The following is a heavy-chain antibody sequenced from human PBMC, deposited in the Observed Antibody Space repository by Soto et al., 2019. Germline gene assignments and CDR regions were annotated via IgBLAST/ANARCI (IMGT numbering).Heavy chain of an antibody. V-gene: IGHV3-30-3*01. J-gene: IGHJ5*02. CDR1: GFTFSNYA. CDR2: TSYDGSDK. CDR3: ARAPNRLGGFWFDP. Sequence: PGGSLRLSCAASGFTFSNYAIHWVRQAPGKGLEWVALTSYDGSDKYYADSVKGRFTISRDNSKSTLYLQLNSLRVEDTAVYYCARAPNRLGGFWFDPWGQGTLVTVSS. D-gene: IGHD1-26*01.